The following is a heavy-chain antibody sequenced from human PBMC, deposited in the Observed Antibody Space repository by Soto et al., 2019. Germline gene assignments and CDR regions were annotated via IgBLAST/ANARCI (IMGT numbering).Heavy chain of an antibody. J-gene: IGHJ4*02. CDR3: ALAYY. CDR2: ISGGGDTT. CDR1: GVTFSSYA. Sequence: GGSLRLSCAASGVTFSSYAVSWVRQAPGKGLEWVSAISGGGDTTYYADSVKGRFTISKDNSKNTLYLQMNSLRADDTAIYYCALAYYWGQGTLVTVSS. V-gene: IGHV3-23*01.